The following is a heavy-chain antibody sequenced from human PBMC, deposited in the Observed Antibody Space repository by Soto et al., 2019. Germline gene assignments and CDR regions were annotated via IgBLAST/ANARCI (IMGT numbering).Heavy chain of an antibody. V-gene: IGHV5-51*01. Sequence: ESLKISCKGSGYSFTSYWIGWVRQMPGKGPEWMGIIYPGDSDTRYSPSFQGQVTISADKSISTAYLQWSSLKASDTAMYYCARHPSIVVVTAAHAFDIWGQGTMVT. J-gene: IGHJ3*02. CDR1: GYSFTSYW. D-gene: IGHD2-21*02. CDR3: ARHPSIVVVTAAHAFDI. CDR2: IYPGDSDT.